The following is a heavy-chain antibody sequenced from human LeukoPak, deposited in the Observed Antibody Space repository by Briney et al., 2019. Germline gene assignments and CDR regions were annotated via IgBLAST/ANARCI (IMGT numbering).Heavy chain of an antibody. Sequence: PGGSLRLSCAASGFTFSNFEMTWVRQAPGKGLEWVSYIGRSGSTIYYADSVKGRFTISRDNAKNSLYLHMNSLRAEDTAVYYCAKRGAEVGATVAPGDYWGQGTLLTVSS. D-gene: IGHD1-26*01. J-gene: IGHJ4*02. CDR2: IGRSGSTI. CDR1: GFTFSNFE. CDR3: AKRGAEVGATVAPGDY. V-gene: IGHV3-48*03.